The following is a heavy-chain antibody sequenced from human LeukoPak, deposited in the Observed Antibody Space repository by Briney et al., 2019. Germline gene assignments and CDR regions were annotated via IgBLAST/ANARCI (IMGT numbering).Heavy chain of an antibody. V-gene: IGHV4-59*01. J-gene: IGHJ4*02. CDR2: INYRGNT. D-gene: IGHD6-19*01. CDR1: GGSISNYY. Sequence: PETLSLTCTVSGGSISNYYWTWIRQPPGKGLEWIGYINYRGNTNYNPSLKNRVSMSVDMSKNQFSLRLRSVTAADTAVYFCAREGYSSGWNDCWGQGTLVTVSS. CDR3: AREGYSSGWNDC.